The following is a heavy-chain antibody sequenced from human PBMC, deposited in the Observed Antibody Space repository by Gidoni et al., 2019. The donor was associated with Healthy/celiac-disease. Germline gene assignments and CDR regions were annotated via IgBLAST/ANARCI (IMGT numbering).Heavy chain of an antibody. CDR1: AFTLSNAW. CDR2: IKSKTEGETT. V-gene: IGHV3-15*01. J-gene: IGHJ4*02. CDR3: TTADYYDSSGFDY. D-gene: IGHD3-22*01. Sequence: EVQLVESGGGFVKPGALLRLSCAAPAFTLSNAWMTWVPPAPGKGLEWVGGIKSKTEGETTDNAAHVKGRVTISRDDSKNTLYMQMNRLKAEDTAVYYCTTADYYDSSGFDYWGQGTLVTVSS.